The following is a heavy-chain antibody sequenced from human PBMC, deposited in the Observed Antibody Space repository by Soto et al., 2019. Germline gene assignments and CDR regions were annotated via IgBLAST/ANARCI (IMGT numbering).Heavy chain of an antibody. CDR3: VRAPEQRPIDY. Sequence: PGGSLRLSCAASGFTVSSNYMSWVRQAPGKGLEWVSVIYSGGSTYYADSVKGRFTISRDNSKNTLYLQMDTLRAEDTAIYYCVRAPEQRPIDYWSQGSLVTVSS. CDR1: GFTVSSNY. V-gene: IGHV3-66*01. J-gene: IGHJ4*01. D-gene: IGHD6-19*01. CDR2: IYSGGST.